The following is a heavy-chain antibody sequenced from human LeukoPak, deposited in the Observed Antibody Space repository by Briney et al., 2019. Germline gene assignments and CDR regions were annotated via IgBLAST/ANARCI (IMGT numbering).Heavy chain of an antibody. D-gene: IGHD1-26*01. V-gene: IGHV1-8*01. J-gene: IGHJ5*02. CDR1: GYTFTNYD. CDR3: ARDIAGATKGGWFDT. CDR2: MNPNSGNT. Sequence: ASVKVSCKASGYTFTNYDMNWVRQATGQGLEWMGWMNPNSGNTGYAQKFQGRVTMTRNPSISTAYMELSSLRSEDTALYYCARDIAGATKGGWFDTWGQGTPVTVSS.